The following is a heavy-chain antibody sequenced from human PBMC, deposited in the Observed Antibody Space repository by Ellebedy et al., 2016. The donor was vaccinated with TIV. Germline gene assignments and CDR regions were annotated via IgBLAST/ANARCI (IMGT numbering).Heavy chain of an antibody. D-gene: IGHD1-1*01. CDR3: ARVLRAGRSGDYFDY. V-gene: IGHV4-39*07. J-gene: IGHJ4*02. Sequence: MPSETLSPTCPVPGDSISSSSLFWGWIRQPPGKGLERIGNIYYCWTTYYRPPLKSRVTISVDTSRNQFSLNLSSVTAAATAVYYCARVLRAGRSGDYFDYWGQGALVTVSS. CDR1: GDSISSSSLF. CDR2: IYYCWTT.